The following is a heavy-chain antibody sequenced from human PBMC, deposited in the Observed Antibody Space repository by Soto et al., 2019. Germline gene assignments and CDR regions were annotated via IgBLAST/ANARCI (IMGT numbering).Heavy chain of an antibody. V-gene: IGHV3-30*18. Sequence: QVQLVESGGGVVQPGRSLRLSCASPGFTFSSYGMHWVRQAPGKGLEWVAHISYDGRKKNYGDSVKGRFTISRDKSQNTVSLKMERLGQEDTAIYYGAKVLQHPTPMIWGVTNWLDSWGQGTQVTVSS. J-gene: IGHJ5*01. D-gene: IGHD3-10*01. CDR2: ISYDGRKK. CDR3: AKVLQHPTPMIWGVTNWLDS. CDR1: GFTFSSYG.